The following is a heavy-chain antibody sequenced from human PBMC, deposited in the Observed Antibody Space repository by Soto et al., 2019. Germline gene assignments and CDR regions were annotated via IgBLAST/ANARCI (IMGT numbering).Heavy chain of an antibody. CDR1: GYTFTSYS. J-gene: IGHJ4*02. V-gene: IGHV1-18*01. CDR2: ISAYNGNT. CDR3: SEDAPPEDY. D-gene: IGHD2-2*01. Sequence: QVQLVQSGAEVKKPGASVKVSCKASGYTFTSYSISWVRQAPGQELEWMGWISAYNGNTNYAQKLQGRVTMTTDTSTGPAYMELRGLRSDDTARDFLSEDAPPEDYWGQGTLVTVSS.